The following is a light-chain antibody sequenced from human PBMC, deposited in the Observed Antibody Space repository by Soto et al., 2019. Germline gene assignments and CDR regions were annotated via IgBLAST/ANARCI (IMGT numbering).Light chain of an antibody. V-gene: IGLV2-14*01. Sequence: QSALTQPASVSGSPGQSITISCTGTSSDVGYNYVSWYQQYPGKAPKIIIYEVSNRPSGVSHRFSGSKSGNTASLTISGLQAEDEADYYCSSYTTTNTLCVFGTGTQLTVL. CDR3: SSYTTTNTLCV. CDR2: EVS. J-gene: IGLJ7*01. CDR1: SSDVGYNY.